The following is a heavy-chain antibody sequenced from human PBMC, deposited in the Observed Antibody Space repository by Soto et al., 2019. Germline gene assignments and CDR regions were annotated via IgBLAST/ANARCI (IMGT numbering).Heavy chain of an antibody. CDR1: GDSVSGNSAA. Sequence: SQTLSLTCAISGDSVSGNSAAWNWIRQSPSRALEWLGRTYYRSKWYNDYAVSVQSRITVTPDTSKNPFSLHLNSVTPEDTAVYYCARDFPYYESSDSYFDYWGQGALVTVSS. D-gene: IGHD3-16*01. V-gene: IGHV6-1*01. CDR2: TYYRSKWYN. J-gene: IGHJ4*02. CDR3: ARDFPYYESSDSYFDY.